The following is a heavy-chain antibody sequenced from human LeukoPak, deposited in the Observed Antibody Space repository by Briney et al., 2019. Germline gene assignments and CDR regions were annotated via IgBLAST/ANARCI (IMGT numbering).Heavy chain of an antibody. Sequence: SETLSLTCTASGGSLSSAYWSWIRQPPGKGLEWVGFLYSGGMTAYNPSLESRVTISVDTSKNQVLLRLNSVTAADTAVYFCARGGYSFYNFWGQGPLVTVAS. V-gene: IGHV4-4*09. CDR1: GGSLSSAY. D-gene: IGHD5-12*01. CDR2: LYSGGMT. J-gene: IGHJ4*02. CDR3: ARGGYSFYNF.